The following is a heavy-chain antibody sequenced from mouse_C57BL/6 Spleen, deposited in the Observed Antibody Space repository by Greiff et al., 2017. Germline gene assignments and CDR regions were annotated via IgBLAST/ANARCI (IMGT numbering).Heavy chain of an antibody. CDR1: GYAFSSSW. J-gene: IGHJ3*01. V-gene: IGHV1-82*01. CDR3: ASYDGSSFWFAY. CDR2: IYPGDGDT. D-gene: IGHD1-1*01. Sequence: VKLMESGPELVKPGASVKISCKASGYAFSSSWMNWVKQRPGKGLEWIGRIYPGDGDTNYNGKFKGKATLTADKSSSTAYMQLSSLTSEDSAVYVCASYDGSSFWFAYWGQGTLVTVSA.